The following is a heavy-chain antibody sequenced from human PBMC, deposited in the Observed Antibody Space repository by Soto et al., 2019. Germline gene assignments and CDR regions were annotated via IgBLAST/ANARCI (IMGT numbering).Heavy chain of an antibody. Sequence: EVQLVESGGGLVQPGGSLKLSCAASGFTFSGSAMHWVRQASGKGLEWVGRIRSKANSYATAYAASVKGRFTISRDDSKNTAYLQMNSLKTEDTAVYYCTRGMRRFWAYYYGMDVWGQGTTVTVSS. CDR3: TRGMRRFWAYYYGMDV. D-gene: IGHD3-3*01. CDR1: GFTFSGSA. V-gene: IGHV3-73*02. J-gene: IGHJ6*02. CDR2: IRSKANSYAT.